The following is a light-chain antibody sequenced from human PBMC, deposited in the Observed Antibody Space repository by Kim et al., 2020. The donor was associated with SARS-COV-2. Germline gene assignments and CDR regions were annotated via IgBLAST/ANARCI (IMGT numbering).Light chain of an antibody. Sequence: PGERATLSCRASQSVSSNLAWYQQKPGQAPRLLIYGAATRATGIPARFSGSGSGTEFTLTINSLQSEDFAVYYCQQYNNWPPGLTFGGGTKVEIK. CDR1: QSVSSN. V-gene: IGKV3-15*01. J-gene: IGKJ4*01. CDR3: QQYNNWPPGLT. CDR2: GAA.